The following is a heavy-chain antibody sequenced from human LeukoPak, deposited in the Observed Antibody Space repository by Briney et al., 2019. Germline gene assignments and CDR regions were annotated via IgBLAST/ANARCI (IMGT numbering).Heavy chain of an antibody. V-gene: IGHV3-23*01. Sequence: GGSLRLSCAASGFTFSSYAMSWVRQAPGKGLEWVSAISGSGGSTYYADSVKGRFTISRDNSKNMLYLQMNRLRAEDTTVYYCAKGSVYSSSWVDWFDPWGQGTLVTVSS. J-gene: IGHJ5*02. CDR1: GFTFSSYA. CDR2: ISGSGGST. D-gene: IGHD6-13*01. CDR3: AKGSVYSSSWVDWFDP.